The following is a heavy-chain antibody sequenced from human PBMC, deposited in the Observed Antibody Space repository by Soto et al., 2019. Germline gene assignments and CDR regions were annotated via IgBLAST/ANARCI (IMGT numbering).Heavy chain of an antibody. J-gene: IGHJ4*02. D-gene: IGHD1-1*01. Sequence: GGSLRLSCAASGFTFSSYAMHWVRQAPGKGLEWVAVISYDGSNKYYADSVKGRFTISRDNSKNTLYLQMNSLRAEDTAVFYCARFRTALDFWGPGTLVTLAS. V-gene: IGHV3-30-3*01. CDR3: ARFRTALDF. CDR1: GFTFSSYA. CDR2: ISYDGSNK.